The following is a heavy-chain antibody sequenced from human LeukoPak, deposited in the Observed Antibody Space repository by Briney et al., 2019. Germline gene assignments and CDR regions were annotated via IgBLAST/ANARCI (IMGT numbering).Heavy chain of an antibody. D-gene: IGHD3-9*01. V-gene: IGHV4-61*02. CDR1: GGSISSRSYY. CDR3: ARGLRYFGWLYES. J-gene: IGHJ5*02. CDR2: IDTSGST. Sequence: PSQTLSLTCTVSGGSISSRSYYWSWIRQPAGKGLEWIGRIDTSGSTNFNPSLKSRVTISVDTSKTQFSLRLSSVTAAATAVYYCARGLRYFGWLYESWGQGSLVTVSS.